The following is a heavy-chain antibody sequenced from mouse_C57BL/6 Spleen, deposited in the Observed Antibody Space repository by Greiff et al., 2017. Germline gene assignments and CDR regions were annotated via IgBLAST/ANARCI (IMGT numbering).Heavy chain of an antibody. CDR3: ARGGPIYYEYFDV. D-gene: IGHD2-4*01. J-gene: IGHJ1*03. CDR1: GYTFTSYW. CDR2: IYPGSGST. Sequence: QVQLQQPGAELVKPGASVKMSCKASGYTFTSYWITWVKQRPGQGLEWIGDIYPGSGSTNYNEKFKSKATLTGDTSSSPAYMQLSSLTSEDSAVYYGARGGPIYYEYFDVWGTGTTVTVSA. V-gene: IGHV1-55*01.